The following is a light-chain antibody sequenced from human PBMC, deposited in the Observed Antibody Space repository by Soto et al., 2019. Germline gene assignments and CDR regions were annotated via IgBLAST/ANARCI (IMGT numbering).Light chain of an antibody. J-gene: IGLJ1*01. CDR3: ISYTSDDVRYV. CDR1: SSDVGAYDF. Sequence: QSVLTQPASVSGSPGQSITISCTGTSSDVGAYDFVSWYQHYPGKAPKLVTFDVTHRPPGISDRFSGSKSANTASLTISGLQSEDEADYYCISYTSDDVRYVFGTGTKLTVL. CDR2: DVT. V-gene: IGLV2-14*01.